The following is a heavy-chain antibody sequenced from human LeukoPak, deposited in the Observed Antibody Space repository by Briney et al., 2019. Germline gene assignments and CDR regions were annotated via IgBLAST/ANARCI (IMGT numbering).Heavy chain of an antibody. J-gene: IGHJ6*03. CDR3: ARVHITIFGGYYYMDV. D-gene: IGHD3-3*01. V-gene: IGHV4-39*07. CDR2: IYYSGST. CDR1: GGSISSSSYY. Sequence: PSETLSLTCTVSGGSISSSSYYWGWIRQPPGKGLEWIGSIYYSGSTYYNPSLKSRVTISVDTSKNQFSLRLSSVTAADTAVYYCARVHITIFGGYYYMDVWGKGTTVTVSS.